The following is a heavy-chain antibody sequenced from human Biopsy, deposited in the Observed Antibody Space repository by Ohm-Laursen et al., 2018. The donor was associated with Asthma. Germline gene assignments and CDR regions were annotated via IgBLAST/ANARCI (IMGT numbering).Heavy chain of an antibody. J-gene: IGHJ6*02. Sequence: TLSLTCAVSGGSVSTGSCYWSWIRQPPGKGLEWLGYIYYTGSDNYNPSRKSRVTISVDKSKNQFSLRLNSVTAADTAVYYCARGPNYHGSGRSPIGMDVWGQGTTVTVSS. CDR1: GGSVSTGSCY. D-gene: IGHD3-10*01. V-gene: IGHV4-61*01. CDR2: IYYTGSD. CDR3: ARGPNYHGSGRSPIGMDV.